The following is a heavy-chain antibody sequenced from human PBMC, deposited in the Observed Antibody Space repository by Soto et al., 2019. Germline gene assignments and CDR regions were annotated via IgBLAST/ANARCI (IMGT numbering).Heavy chain of an antibody. V-gene: IGHV1-46*01. Sequence: ASVKVSCKASGYTFTSYYMHWVRQAPGQGLEWMGIINPSGGSTSYAQKFQGRVTMTRDTSTSTVYMELSSLRSEDTAVYYCARDGKDYDILTGYSPAFDYWGQGTLVTVSS. D-gene: IGHD3-9*01. CDR3: ARDGKDYDILTGYSPAFDY. J-gene: IGHJ4*02. CDR1: GYTFTSYY. CDR2: INPSGGST.